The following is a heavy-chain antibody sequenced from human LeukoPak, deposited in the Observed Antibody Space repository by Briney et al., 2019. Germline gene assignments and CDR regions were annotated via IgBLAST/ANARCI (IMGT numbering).Heavy chain of an antibody. D-gene: IGHD2-15*01. Sequence: HPGRSLRLSCAASGFTFDDYAMHWVRQAPGKGLEWVSGISWNSGSIGYADSVKGRFTISRDNAKNSLYLQMNSLRAEDTALYYCAKGSGVHLAATGDYWGQGTLDTVSS. J-gene: IGHJ4*02. V-gene: IGHV3-9*01. CDR2: ISWNSGSI. CDR1: GFTFDDYA. CDR3: AKGSGVHLAATGDY.